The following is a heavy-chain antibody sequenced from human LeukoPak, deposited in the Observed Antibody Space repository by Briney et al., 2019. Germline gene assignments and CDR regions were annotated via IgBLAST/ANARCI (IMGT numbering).Heavy chain of an antibody. J-gene: IGHJ4*02. CDR1: GGSISSYY. CDR2: IYTSGST. D-gene: IGHD5-18*01. V-gene: IGHV4-4*07. CDR3: ARDRLDTAMVTPFDY. Sequence: SETLSLTCTVSGGSISSYYWSWIRQPAGKGLEWIGRIYTSGSTNYNPSLKSRVTMSVDTSKNQFSLKLSSVTAADTAVYYWARDRLDTAMVTPFDYWGQGTLVTVSS.